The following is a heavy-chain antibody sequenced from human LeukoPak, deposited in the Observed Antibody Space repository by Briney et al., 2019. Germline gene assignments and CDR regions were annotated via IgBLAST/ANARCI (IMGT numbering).Heavy chain of an antibody. CDR3: AKDPIEKSSGYYLYYFDY. CDR1: GFMFSDYG. CDR2: MSYDGSTK. V-gene: IGHV3-30*18. D-gene: IGHD3-22*01. J-gene: IGHJ4*02. Sequence: GGSLRLSCAASGFMFSDYGMHWVRQAPGKGLEWVAVMSYDGSTKYYADFVKGRFTISRDNSKNTLYLQMNSLGAEDTAVYYCAKDPIEKSSGYYLYYFDYWGQGTLVTVSS.